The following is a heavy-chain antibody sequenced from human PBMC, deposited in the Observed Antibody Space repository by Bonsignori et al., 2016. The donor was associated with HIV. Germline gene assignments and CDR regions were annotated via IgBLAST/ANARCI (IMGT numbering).Heavy chain of an antibody. D-gene: IGHD3-10*01. CDR1: GYSISSGYY. Sequence: SETLSLTCAVSGYSISSGYYWGWIRQPPGKGLEWIGSIYHSGSTYYNPSLKSRVTISVDTSKNQFSLKLSSVTAADTAVYYCARHYTMVRGVIPYYFDYWGQGTLVTVSS. CDR2: IYHSGST. CDR3: ARHYTMVRGVIPYYFDY. J-gene: IGHJ4*02. V-gene: IGHV4-38-2*01.